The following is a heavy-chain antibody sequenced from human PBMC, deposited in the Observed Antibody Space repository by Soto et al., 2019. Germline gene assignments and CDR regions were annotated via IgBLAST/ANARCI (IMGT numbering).Heavy chain of an antibody. CDR3: ARAYCSGGSCYLDY. V-gene: IGHV1-18*01. CDR1: GYTFTTFG. Sequence: QVQLVQSGGEVKKPGAAVKVSCKASGYTFTTFGIGWVRQAPGQGLEWVGWISAYSGNTEYPQKLQGRVTMTIDTPTSTTYMELRSLRSDNTAVYYCARAYCSGGSCYLDYWGQGALVTVSS. J-gene: IGHJ4*02. CDR2: ISAYSGNT. D-gene: IGHD2-15*01.